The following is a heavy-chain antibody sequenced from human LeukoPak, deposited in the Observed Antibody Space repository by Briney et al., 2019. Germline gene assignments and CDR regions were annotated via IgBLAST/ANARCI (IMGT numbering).Heavy chain of an antibody. J-gene: IGHJ5*02. Sequence: ASVKVSCKASGGTFSSYGISWVRQAPGQGLEWMGWISAYNGNTNYAQKLQGRVTMTTDTSTSTAYMELRSLRSEDTAVYYCATALVGATTWFDPWGQGTLVTVSS. CDR3: ATALVGATTWFDP. D-gene: IGHD1-26*01. CDR2: ISAYNGNT. CDR1: GGTFSSYG. V-gene: IGHV1-18*01.